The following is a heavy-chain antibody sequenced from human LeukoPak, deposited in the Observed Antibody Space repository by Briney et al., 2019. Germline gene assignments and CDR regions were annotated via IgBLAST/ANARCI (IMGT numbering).Heavy chain of an antibody. CDR2: IYHSGST. J-gene: IGHJ4*02. Sequence: PSETLSLTCAVSGGSISSSNWWSWVRQPPGKGLEWIGEIYHSGSTNYNPSLKSRVTISVDTSKNQFSLKLSSVTAADTAVYYCARDFSYRYYFDYWGQGTLVTVSS. CDR1: GGSISSSNW. CDR3: ARDFSYRYYFDY. V-gene: IGHV4-4*02. D-gene: IGHD3-10*01.